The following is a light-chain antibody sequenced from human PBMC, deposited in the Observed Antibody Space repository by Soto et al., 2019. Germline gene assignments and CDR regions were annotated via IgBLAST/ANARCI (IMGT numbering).Light chain of an antibody. CDR3: QQYNTYPWT. V-gene: IGKV1-5*03. Sequence: DTQMTQSPSTLSASVGDRVTITCRASQSISSNLAWYQQKPGKAPKLLIYKASSLESGVPSRFSGSGSGTEFTLTISSLQPVDFAAYYCQQYNTYPWTFGQGTKVEIK. CDR2: KAS. J-gene: IGKJ1*01. CDR1: QSISSN.